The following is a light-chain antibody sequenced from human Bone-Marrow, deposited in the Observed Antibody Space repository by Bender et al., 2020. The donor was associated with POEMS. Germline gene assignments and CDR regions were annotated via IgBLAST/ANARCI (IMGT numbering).Light chain of an antibody. CDR2: YKSDSNN. V-gene: IGLV5-45*01. J-gene: IGLJ3*02. CDR3: VVWHISAWV. CDR1: SGIDVDISE. Sequence: QAVLTQPPSLSASPGASASLTCTLRSGIDVDISEIYWYHQKPGSPPHYLLKYKSDSNNQRGSGVPSRFSGSKDASANAGILLISGLQSGDEGDYYCVVWHISAWVFGGGTKLTVL.